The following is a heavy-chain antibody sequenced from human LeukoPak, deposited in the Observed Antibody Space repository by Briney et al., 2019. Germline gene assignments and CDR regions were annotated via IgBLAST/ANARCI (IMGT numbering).Heavy chain of an antibody. CDR3: ARERSGYSLFDY. D-gene: IGHD3-22*01. J-gene: IGHJ4*02. Sequence: SGTLSLTCTVSGYSISIGYYWGWIRQPPGKRLEWIGSIHHSGSTYYNASHKSRATIAVDTSKNQISLKLSSVTAADTAVYYCARERSGYSLFDYWGQGTLVTVSS. CDR1: GYSISIGYY. CDR2: IHHSGST. V-gene: IGHV4-38-2*02.